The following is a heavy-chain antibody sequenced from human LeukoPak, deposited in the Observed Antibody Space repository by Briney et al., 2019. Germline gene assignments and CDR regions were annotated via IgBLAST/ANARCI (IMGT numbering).Heavy chain of an antibody. V-gene: IGHV1-18*01. CDR2: ISAYNGNT. CDR3: ARDPVPYYYDSSGRPGDY. Sequence: VASVKVSCKASGYTFTSYGISWVRQAPGQGLEWMGWISAYNGNTNYAQKLQGRVTMTTDTSTSTAYMELRSLRSDDTAVYYCARDPVPYYYDSSGRPGDYWGQGTLVTVSS. J-gene: IGHJ4*02. CDR1: GYTFTSYG. D-gene: IGHD3-22*01.